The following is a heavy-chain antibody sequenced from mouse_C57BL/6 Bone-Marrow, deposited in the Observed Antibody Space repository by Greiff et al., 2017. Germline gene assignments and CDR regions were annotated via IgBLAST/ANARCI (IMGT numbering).Heavy chain of an antibody. V-gene: IGHV5-9-1*02. J-gene: IGHJ1*03. CDR3: TRDITTVVANWYFDV. D-gene: IGHD1-1*01. Sequence: EVKLVESGAGLVKPGGSLKLSCAASGFTFSSYAMSWVRQTPEKRLEWVAYISSGGDYIYYADTVKGRFTISRDNARNTLYLQMSSLKSEDTAMYYCTRDITTVVANWYFDVWGTGTTVTVSS. CDR2: ISSGGDYI. CDR1: GFTFSSYA.